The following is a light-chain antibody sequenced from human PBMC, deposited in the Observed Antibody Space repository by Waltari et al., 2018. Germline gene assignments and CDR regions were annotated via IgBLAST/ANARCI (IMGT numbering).Light chain of an antibody. CDR2: DVT. J-gene: IGLJ1*01. CDR1: SSDIGDYNY. V-gene: IGLV2-14*03. Sequence: QSALTQPASVSGSPGQSITISCTGSSSDIGDYNYVSWYQQYPGQAPKLILFDVTDRPSGVSPRFSGSKSGNTASLTISGLQTEDEADYYGNSYTSTSTLVFGTGTKVTVL. CDR3: NSYTSTSTLV.